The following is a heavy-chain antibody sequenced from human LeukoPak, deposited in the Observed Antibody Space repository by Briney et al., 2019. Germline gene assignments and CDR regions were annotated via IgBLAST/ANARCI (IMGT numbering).Heavy chain of an antibody. CDR3: ARNTGSYALDY. J-gene: IGHJ4*02. D-gene: IGHD1-26*01. CDR2: IWHDGSNK. CDR1: GLTFSSYG. V-gene: IGHV3-33*01. Sequence: GGSLRLSCAASGLTFSSYGMHWVRQAPGKGLEWVAIIWHDGSNKYHADSVEGRFTISRDNSKNTLYLQMNSLRAEDTAVYYCARNTGSYALDYWGQGTLVTVSA.